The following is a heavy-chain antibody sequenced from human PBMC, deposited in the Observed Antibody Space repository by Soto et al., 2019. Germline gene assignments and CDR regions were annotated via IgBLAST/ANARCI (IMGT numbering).Heavy chain of an antibody. V-gene: IGHV4-34*01. CDR3: ARVGPGIAAAGRGRWFDP. J-gene: IGHJ5*02. Sequence: PSETLSLTCAVYGGSFSGYYWSWIRQPPGKGLEWIGEINHSGSTNYNPSLKSRVTISVDTSKNQFSLKLSSVTAADTAVYYCARVGPGIAAAGRGRWFDPWGQGTLVTVSS. D-gene: IGHD6-13*01. CDR2: INHSGST. CDR1: GGSFSGYY.